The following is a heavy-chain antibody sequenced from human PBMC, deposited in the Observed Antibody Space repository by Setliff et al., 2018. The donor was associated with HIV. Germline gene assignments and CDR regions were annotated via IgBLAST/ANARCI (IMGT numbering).Heavy chain of an antibody. D-gene: IGHD1-26*01. CDR3: AKQGYSDSLYAFDV. J-gene: IGHJ3*01. CDR2: IGAFSGDT. Sequence: ASVKVSCKASGYIFTSYGISWVRQAPGQGLEWMGWIGAFSGDTNYAQELQGRVTITRDTSMSTVYMALTGLTSDDTAVYYCAKQGYSDSLYAFDVWGQGTMVTVSS. V-gene: IGHV1-18*01. CDR1: GYIFTSYG.